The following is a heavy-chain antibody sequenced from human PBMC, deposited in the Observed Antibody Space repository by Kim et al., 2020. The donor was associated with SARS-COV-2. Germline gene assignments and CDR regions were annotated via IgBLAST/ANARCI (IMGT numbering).Heavy chain of an antibody. CDR3: AKDGYDF. V-gene: IGHV3-23*01. CDR2: ISGRTGTT. J-gene: IGHJ4*02. CDR1: GFTFNSYA. D-gene: IGHD1-1*01. Sequence: GGSLRLSCVASGFTFNSYAMSWVRQAPGKGLEWVSTISGRTGTTYYTDSVKGRFTISSDKSKNTLYLQMNSLRAEDTAVYYCAKDGYDFWGQGTLVTVSS.